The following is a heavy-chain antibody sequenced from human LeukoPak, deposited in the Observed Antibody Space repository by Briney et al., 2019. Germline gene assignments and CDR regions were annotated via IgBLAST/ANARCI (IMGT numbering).Heavy chain of an antibody. CDR2: MYHSGST. D-gene: IGHD3-22*01. J-gene: IGHJ3*02. CDR1: GGSISSGSYY. Sequence: SETLSLTCTVSGGSISSGSYYWGWIRQPRGKGLEWIGSMYHSGSTYYNPSLKSRGPISVAPSKRQFSLKLSSVTAADTAVYYCARDPRYYDSSGHYGGAFDIWGQGTMVTVSS. V-gene: IGHV4-39*07. CDR3: ARDPRYYDSSGHYGGAFDI.